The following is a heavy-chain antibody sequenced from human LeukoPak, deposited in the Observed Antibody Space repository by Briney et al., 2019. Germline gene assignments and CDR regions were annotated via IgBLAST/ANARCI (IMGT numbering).Heavy chain of an antibody. V-gene: IGHV3-30*18. CDR2: ISYDGNNK. CDR1: GFTFSSYG. D-gene: IGHD6-13*01. J-gene: IGHJ4*02. Sequence: SLRLSCAASGFTFSSYGMHWVRQAPGKGLEWVAVISYDGNNKYYAESVKGRFTISRDNPKNTLYLQMNSLRAEDTAVYYCAKGVSSWYPPHFDYWGQGTLITVSS. CDR3: AKGVSSWYPPHFDY.